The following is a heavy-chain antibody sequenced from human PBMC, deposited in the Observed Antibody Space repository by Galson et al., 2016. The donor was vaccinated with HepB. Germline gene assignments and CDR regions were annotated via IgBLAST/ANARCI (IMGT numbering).Heavy chain of an antibody. J-gene: IGHJ4*02. CDR1: GFTFSSYA. CDR2: ISYDGSNK. V-gene: IGHV3-30-3*01. Sequence: SLRLSCAASGFTFSSYALHWVRQAPGKGLEWVAVISYDGSNKYYADSVKGRFTISRDNYKNTLYLQMNSLRAEDTAIYYCAREGLEVPALGFDYWGQGTLVTVSS. CDR3: AREGLEVPALGFDY. D-gene: IGHD2-2*01.